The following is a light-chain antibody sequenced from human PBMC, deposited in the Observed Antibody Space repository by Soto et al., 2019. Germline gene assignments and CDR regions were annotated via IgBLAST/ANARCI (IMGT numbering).Light chain of an antibody. CDR1: QSVSSN. Sequence: EIVMTQSPATLSVSPGERATLSCRASQSVSSNLAWYQQKPGQAPRLLIYGASTRATGIPARFSGSGSGTEFTLTISSLQSEDFAFYYCQQYNSSPRTFGQGTKVEIK. CDR2: GAS. J-gene: IGKJ1*01. CDR3: QQYNSSPRT. V-gene: IGKV3-15*01.